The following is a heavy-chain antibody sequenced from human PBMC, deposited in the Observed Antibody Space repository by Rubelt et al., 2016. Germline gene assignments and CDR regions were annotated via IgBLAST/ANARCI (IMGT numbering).Heavy chain of an antibody. CDR3: ASLVPPLRNAFEI. CDR2: IYYSGST. J-gene: IGHJ3*02. V-gene: IGHV4-34*01. CDR1: GGSFSGHS. Sequence: QVHLQQWGAGLLKPSETLSLSCAVYGGSFSGHSWSWIRQPPGKGLEWIGYIYYSGSTYYNPSLKSRVTISVDTSKIQFSRKMSSVTAADTGVYDCASLVPPLRNAFEIWGQGTMVTVSS.